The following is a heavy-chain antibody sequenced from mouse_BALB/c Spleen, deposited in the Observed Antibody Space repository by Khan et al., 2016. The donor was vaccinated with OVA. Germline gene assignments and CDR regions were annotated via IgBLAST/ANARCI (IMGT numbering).Heavy chain of an antibody. CDR3: ARGYFGNYEFVY. J-gene: IGHJ3*01. D-gene: IGHD2-1*01. Sequence: QVQLQQSGAELVKPGASVKLSCKTSGYTFTSYWIQWVKQRPGQGLGWIGQIFPGTGTTYYKENFTGKATLTVDTSSSTAYMQLSSLTSEDSAVYCCARGYFGNYEFVYWGQGTLVTVSP. CDR2: IFPGTGTT. CDR1: GYTFTSYW. V-gene: IGHV1S132*01.